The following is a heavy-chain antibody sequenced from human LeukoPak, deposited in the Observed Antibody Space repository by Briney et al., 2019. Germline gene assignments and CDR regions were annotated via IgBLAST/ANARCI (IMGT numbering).Heavy chain of an antibody. D-gene: IGHD3-22*01. V-gene: IGHV4-59*08. CDR3: ASPDSYDAFDI. CDR2: IYYSGST. CDR1: GGSISSYY. J-gene: IGHJ3*02. Sequence: PSETLSLTCTVSGGSISSYYWSWIRQPPGKGLEWIGYIYYSGSTNYNPSLKSRVTISVDTSKNQFSLKLSSMTAADTAVYYCASPDSYDAFDIWGQGTMVTVSS.